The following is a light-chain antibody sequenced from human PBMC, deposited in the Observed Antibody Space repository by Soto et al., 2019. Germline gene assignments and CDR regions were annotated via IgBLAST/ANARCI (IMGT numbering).Light chain of an antibody. CDR1: QSISSY. CDR2: AAA. V-gene: IGKV1-39*01. CDR3: QQTYTTSCS. Sequence: DIQMTQSPSSLSASVGDRVTITCRASQSISSYLNWYQQKPGKAPKLLIYAAATVQSGVPSRFSGSGSPTDFTLTISSLQPEDFGTYYCQQTYTTSCSFGQGTKLE. J-gene: IGKJ2*01.